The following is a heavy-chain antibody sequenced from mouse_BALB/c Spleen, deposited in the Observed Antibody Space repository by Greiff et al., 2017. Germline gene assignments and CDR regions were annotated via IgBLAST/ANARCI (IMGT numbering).Heavy chain of an antibody. Sequence: EVQLQESGGGLVQPGGSLKLSCAASGFTFSSYTMSWVRQTPEKRLEWVAYISNGGGSTYYPDTVKGRFTISRDNPKNTLFLQMTSLRSEDTAMYYCARSGYYGSRGYWYFDVWGAGTTVTVSS. CDR3: ARSGYYGSRGYWYFDV. CDR1: GFTFSSYT. D-gene: IGHD1-1*01. V-gene: IGHV5-12-2*01. J-gene: IGHJ1*01. CDR2: ISNGGGST.